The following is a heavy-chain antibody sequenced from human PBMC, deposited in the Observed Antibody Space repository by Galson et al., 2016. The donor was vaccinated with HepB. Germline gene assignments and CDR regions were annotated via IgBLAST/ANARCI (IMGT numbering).Heavy chain of an antibody. Sequence: VSHIDGPTPNTHYADSVRGRFSIYRDNSGDTLYLQMDSLTAEDSAIYYCTAWLSHHFDYWGQGTRVTVSS. V-gene: IGHV3-23*01. CDR3: TAWLSHHFDY. CDR2: IDGPTPNT. D-gene: IGHD6-19*01. J-gene: IGHJ4*02.